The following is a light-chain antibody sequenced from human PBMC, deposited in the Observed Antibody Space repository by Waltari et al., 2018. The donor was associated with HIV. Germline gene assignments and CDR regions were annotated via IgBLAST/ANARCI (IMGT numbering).Light chain of an antibody. V-gene: IGKV1-39*01. Sequence: DIQMTQSPSSLSASVGDRVTITCRASQHISTSLNWYQQTPGKAPTLLIFGASLLQSGVPSRFTASGSGTDFTLTINSLQPEDFATYFCQQTYETVVSFGGGTKVDIK. CDR2: GAS. J-gene: IGKJ4*01. CDR1: QHISTS. CDR3: QQTYETVVS.